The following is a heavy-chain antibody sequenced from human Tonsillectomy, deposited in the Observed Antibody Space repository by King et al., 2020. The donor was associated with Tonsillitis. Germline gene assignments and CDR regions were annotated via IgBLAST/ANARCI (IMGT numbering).Heavy chain of an antibody. Sequence: VQLVESGGGLVQPGGSLRLSCAASGFTFSSYWMSWVRQAPGKGLEWVANIKQDGSEKYYVGSVKGRFTISRDNAKNSLYLQMNSLRAEDTAVYYCARDEPNYYDRTGYYHFTEYFQQWGQGTLVTVSS. D-gene: IGHD3-22*01. V-gene: IGHV3-7*01. CDR2: IKQDGSEK. J-gene: IGHJ1*01. CDR3: ARDEPNYYDRTGYYHFTEYFQQ. CDR1: GFTFSSYW.